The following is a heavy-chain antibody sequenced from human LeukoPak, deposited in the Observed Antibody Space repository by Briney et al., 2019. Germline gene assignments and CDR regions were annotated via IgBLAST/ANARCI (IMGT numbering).Heavy chain of an antibody. D-gene: IGHD3-9*01. Sequence: TGTSLRLSCAASGFTFSTYGMHWVRQAPGKGLEWVTFIWYDASNKYYAESVKGRFTISRDNSRNTLFLQMNSLRAEDTAIYYCATDISTHYFGSWGQGTLVTVSS. CDR1: GFTFSTYG. J-gene: IGHJ4*02. CDR2: IWYDASNK. CDR3: ATDISTHYFGS. V-gene: IGHV3-33*08.